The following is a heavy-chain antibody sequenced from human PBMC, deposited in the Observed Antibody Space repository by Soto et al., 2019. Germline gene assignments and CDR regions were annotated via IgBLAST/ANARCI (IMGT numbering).Heavy chain of an antibody. Sequence: RGSLRLSCAASGFTFNSYVMTWVRQAPGEGLEWVSSISRSGRGSAYYADSVKGRFTISRDNSENTLFLQMNNLRDEDTALYYCARGRYLDSSDYWVANLPFDHWGLGTLVTVSS. J-gene: IGHJ4*02. V-gene: IGHV3-23*01. CDR2: ISRSGRGSA. CDR3: ARGRYLDSSDYWVANLPFDH. D-gene: IGHD3-22*01. CDR1: GFTFNSYV.